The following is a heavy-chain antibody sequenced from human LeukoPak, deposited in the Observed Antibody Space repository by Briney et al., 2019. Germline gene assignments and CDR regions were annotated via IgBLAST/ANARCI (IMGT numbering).Heavy chain of an antibody. Sequence: ASVKVSCKASGYTFTSYDINWVRQATGQGLEWMGWMNPNSGNTGYAQKFQGRVTITRKTSISTAYMELSSLRSEDTAVYYCARGNLAAAGIEFGNSIDFDYWGQGTLVTVSS. CDR3: ARGNLAAAGIEFGNSIDFDY. CDR1: GYTFTSYD. CDR2: MNPNSGNT. D-gene: IGHD6-13*01. V-gene: IGHV1-8*03. J-gene: IGHJ4*02.